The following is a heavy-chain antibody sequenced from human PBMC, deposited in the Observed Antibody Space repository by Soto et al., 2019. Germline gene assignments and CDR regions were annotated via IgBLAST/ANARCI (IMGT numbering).Heavy chain of an antibody. Sequence: QLQLQESGPGLLKPSETLSPPSPFPGGPIRTVPTYWGGIRQPPGKGLEWIGSTHYSGSTYYNPSLKSRVTIAVDTSKNQISLKLSSVTAADTAVYYCARRGVERGMDVWGQGTTVTVSS. V-gene: IGHV4-39*01. J-gene: IGHJ6*02. CDR3: ARRGVERGMDV. D-gene: IGHD3-10*01. CDR2: THYSGST. CDR1: GGPIRTVPTY.